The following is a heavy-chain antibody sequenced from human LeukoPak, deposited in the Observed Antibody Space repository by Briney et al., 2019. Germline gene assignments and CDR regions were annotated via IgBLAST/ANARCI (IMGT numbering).Heavy chain of an antibody. Sequence: GGSLRLSCAAFGFSFNNYAMQWVRQAPGKGLEYVSVISSNGGTTYYANSVKGRFTISRDNSKNTLYLQMGSLRAEDMAVYYCAREVADGIDYWGQGTLVTVSS. CDR3: AREVADGIDY. J-gene: IGHJ4*02. CDR1: GFSFNNYA. D-gene: IGHD5-24*01. V-gene: IGHV3-64*01. CDR2: ISSNGGTT.